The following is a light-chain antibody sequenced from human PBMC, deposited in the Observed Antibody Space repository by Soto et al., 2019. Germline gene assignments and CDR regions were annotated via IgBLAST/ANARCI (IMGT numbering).Light chain of an antibody. V-gene: IGKV3-15*01. J-gene: IGKJ1*01. CDR2: GAS. CDR1: QSVSSK. CDR3: QHYSTWLWT. Sequence: EIVMTQSPATLSVSPGERATLSCRASQSVSSKLAWYQQKPGQGPRRLIYGASTRATGIPARFSGSGSGTEFTLTISGLQSEDFAVYYCQHYSTWLWTFGQGTKVEIK.